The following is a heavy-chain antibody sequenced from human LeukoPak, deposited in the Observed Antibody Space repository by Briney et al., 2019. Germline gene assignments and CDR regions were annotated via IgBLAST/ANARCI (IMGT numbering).Heavy chain of an antibody. V-gene: IGHV1-46*01. CDR2: INPSGGST. D-gene: IGHD3-3*01. CDR1: GYTFTSYY. CDR3: ARETAQGVLFAHYYDFWSGEYYYGMDV. J-gene: IGHJ6*02. Sequence: GASVKVSCKASGYTFTSYYMHLVRQAPGQGLEWMRIINPSGGSTSYAQKFQGRVTMTRDTSTSTVYMELSSLRSEDTAVYYCARETAQGVLFAHYYDFWSGEYYYGMDVWGQGTTVTVSS.